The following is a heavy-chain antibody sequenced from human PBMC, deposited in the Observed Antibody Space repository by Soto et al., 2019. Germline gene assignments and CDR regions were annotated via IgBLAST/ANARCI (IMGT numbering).Heavy chain of an antibody. Sequence: GGSLRLSCAASGFTFSKYAMHWVRQAPGKGLEWVSVIAYDGSTQYYADSVKGRFTISRDNSKNTVNLQMNSLRAEDTAVYYCAGGDLVGGVVDYYNMDVWGQGTTVTVSS. V-gene: IGHV3-30*04. CDR1: GFTFSKYA. CDR2: IAYDGSTQ. D-gene: IGHD3-10*01. CDR3: AGGDLVGGVVDYYNMDV. J-gene: IGHJ6*02.